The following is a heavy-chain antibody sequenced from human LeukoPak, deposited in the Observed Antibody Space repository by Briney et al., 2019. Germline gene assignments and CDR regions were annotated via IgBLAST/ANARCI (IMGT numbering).Heavy chain of an antibody. CDR1: GGSIGSSY. CDR3: ARDRRSGWYSFDS. V-gene: IGHV4-59*01. CDR2: IYHTGST. Sequence: SETLSLTCTVSGGSIGSSYWSWIRQPPGRGLEWIGYIYHTGSTNHNPSLKSRVAISVDTSKNQFSLKLSSVTAADTAVYYCARDRRSGWYSFDSWGQGTLVTVSS. J-gene: IGHJ4*02. D-gene: IGHD6-19*01.